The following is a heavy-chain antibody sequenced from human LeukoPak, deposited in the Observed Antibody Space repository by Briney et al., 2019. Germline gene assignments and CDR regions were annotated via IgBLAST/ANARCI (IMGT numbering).Heavy chain of an antibody. CDR3: ARVSGSIVARSAWFDS. V-gene: IGHV1-18*01. D-gene: IGHD6-6*01. CDR1: GYTFTSYD. CDR2: ISAYNGNT. J-gene: IGHJ5*01. Sequence: ASVKVSCKASGYTFTSYDINWVRQATGQGLEWMGWISAYNGNTNYAQKLQGRVTMTTDVSTSTAYMELRSLRSDDTAVYYCARVSGSIVARSAWFDSWGQGTLVTVSS.